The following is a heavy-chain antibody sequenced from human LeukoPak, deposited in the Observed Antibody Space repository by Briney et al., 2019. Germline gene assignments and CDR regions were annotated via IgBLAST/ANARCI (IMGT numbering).Heavy chain of an antibody. CDR3: ARGVGAVYWYFDL. CDR1: SVSFSGYY. Sequence: SETLSLTCAVYSVSFSGYYWSWIRQPPGKGLEWIGEINHSGSTNYNPSLKSRVTISVDTSKNQFSLKLTSVTAADTAVYYCARGVGAVYWYFDLWGRGTLVTVSS. J-gene: IGHJ2*01. CDR2: INHSGST. V-gene: IGHV4-34*01. D-gene: IGHD1-26*01.